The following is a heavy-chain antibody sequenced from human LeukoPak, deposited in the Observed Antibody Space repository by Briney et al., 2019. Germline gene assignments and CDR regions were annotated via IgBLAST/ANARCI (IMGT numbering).Heavy chain of an antibody. V-gene: IGHV4-34*01. J-gene: IGHJ4*02. CDR3: ARTPLYGDED. CDR1: GESFSGYY. Sequence: SETLSLTCTVYGESFSGYYWSWIRQPPGKGLEWIGEINHSGSTNYNPSLKSRVIISLDTSKNQFSLKLSSMTAADTAVYYCARTPLYGDEDWGQGTLVTVSS. D-gene: IGHD4-17*01. CDR2: INHSGST.